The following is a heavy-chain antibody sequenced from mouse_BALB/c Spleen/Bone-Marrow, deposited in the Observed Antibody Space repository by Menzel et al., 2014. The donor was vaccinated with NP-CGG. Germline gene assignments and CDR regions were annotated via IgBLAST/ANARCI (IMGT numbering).Heavy chain of an antibody. D-gene: IGHD2-12*01. J-gene: IGHJ4*01. Sequence: VKLQESGPGLVQPSQSLSITCTVSGFSLTSYGVHWVRQSPGKGLEWLGVIWSGGSTGYNAPFMSRLNISKDNSKSQVFFKMNSLQANDTAIYYCARNPIRRNAMDYWGQGTSVTVSS. CDR1: GFSLTSYG. CDR2: IWSGGST. CDR3: ARNPIRRNAMDY. V-gene: IGHV2-2*02.